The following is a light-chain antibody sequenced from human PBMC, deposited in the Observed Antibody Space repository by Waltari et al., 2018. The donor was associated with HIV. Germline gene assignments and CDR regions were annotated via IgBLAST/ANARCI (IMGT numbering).Light chain of an antibody. CDR3: QQYNNVPYT. CDR1: KDINNY. J-gene: IGKJ2*01. CDR2: DAF. Sequence: DIQMTHPPSSLHAFVRERVNITCQPSKDINNYLNWYHQKPGTAPEVLIYDAFNLEPGVPSRFSGAASGTDFTLTISALQPEDLGTYYCQQYNNVPYTFGPGTTLQI. V-gene: IGKV1-33*01.